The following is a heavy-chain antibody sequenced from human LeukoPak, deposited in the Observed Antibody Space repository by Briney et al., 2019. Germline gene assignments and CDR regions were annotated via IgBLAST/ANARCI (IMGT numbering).Heavy chain of an antibody. D-gene: IGHD4-17*01. CDR3: ARARVGDYWEPPVPYYFDY. V-gene: IGHV3-48*01. CDR1: GFTFSSYS. Sequence: PGGSLRLSCAASGFTFSSYSMSWVRQAPGKGLEWVSYISSSSSNIYYADSVKGRFTFSRDNAKNSLYLQMNGLRAEDTAVYYCARARVGDYWEPPVPYYFDYWGQGTLVTVSS. J-gene: IGHJ4*02. CDR2: ISSSSSNI.